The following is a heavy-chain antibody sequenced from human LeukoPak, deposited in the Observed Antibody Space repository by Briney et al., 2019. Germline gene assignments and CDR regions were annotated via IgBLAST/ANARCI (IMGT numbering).Heavy chain of an antibody. CDR3: ARDVRRLRAFDY. Sequence: GSEYSCGRYWIRSVCPAPHKKLEWVANIKQDGSEKYYVDSVKGRFTISRDNAKNSLYLQMNSLRAEDTAVYYCARDVRRLRAFDYWGQGTLVTGSS. CDR2: IKQDGSEK. J-gene: IGHJ4*02. CDR1: EYSCGRYW. D-gene: IGHD5-12*01. V-gene: IGHV3-7*01.